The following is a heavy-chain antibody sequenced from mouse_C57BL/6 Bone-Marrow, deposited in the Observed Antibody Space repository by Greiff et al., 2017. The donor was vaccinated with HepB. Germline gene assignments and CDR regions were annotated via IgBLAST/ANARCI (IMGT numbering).Heavy chain of an antibody. D-gene: IGHD1-1*01. V-gene: IGHV7-1*01. J-gene: IGHJ2*01. Sequence: EVMLVESGGGLVQSGRSLRLSCATSGFTFSDFYMEWVRQAPGKGLEWIAASRNKANDYTTEYSASVKGRFIVSRDTSQSILYLQMNALRAEDTAIYYCARDGGYGSSFYFDYWGQGTTLTVSS. CDR1: GFTFSDFY. CDR3: ARDGGYGSSFYFDY. CDR2: SRNKANDYTT.